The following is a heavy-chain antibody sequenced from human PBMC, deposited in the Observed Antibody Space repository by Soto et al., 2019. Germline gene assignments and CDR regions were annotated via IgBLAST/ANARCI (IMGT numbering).Heavy chain of an antibody. Sequence: GGSLRLSCAASGFTCSSYDMSWVRQAPGKGLEWVSTILVGGSTHYPDSVKGRFTISRDYSKNTLFLQMNSLTAGDTAVYYCAKATATGGGAFDICGHGTMVTVSS. CDR1: GFTCSSYD. D-gene: IGHD2-8*02. V-gene: IGHV3-23*01. J-gene: IGHJ3*02. CDR3: AKATATGGGAFDI. CDR2: ILVGGST.